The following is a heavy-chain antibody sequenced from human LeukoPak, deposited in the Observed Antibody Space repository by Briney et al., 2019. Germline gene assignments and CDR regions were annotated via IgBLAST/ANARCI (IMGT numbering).Heavy chain of an antibody. CDR2: IIPIFGTA. V-gene: IGHV1-69*06. CDR3: ARASFSYGSSGYYPNWFDP. Sequence: SVKVSCKASGGTFSTYGISWVRQAPGQGLEWMGGIIPIFGTANYAQKFQGRVTITADKSTSTAYMELSSLRSEDTAVYYCARASFSYGSSGYYPNWFDPWGQGTLVTVSS. J-gene: IGHJ5*02. CDR1: GGTFSTYG. D-gene: IGHD3-22*01.